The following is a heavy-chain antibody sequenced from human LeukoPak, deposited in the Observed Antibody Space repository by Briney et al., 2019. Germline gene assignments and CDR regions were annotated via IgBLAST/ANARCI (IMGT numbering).Heavy chain of an antibody. CDR1: GGSISSGGYY. CDR2: IYYSGST. CDR3: ARVIVGATIYYYYYYGMDV. V-gene: IGHV4-31*03. Sequence: PSETLSLTCTVSGGSISSGGYYWSWIRQHPGKGLEWIGYIYYSGSTYYNPSLKSRVTISVDTSKNQFSLKLSSVTAADTAVYYCARVIVGATIYYYYYYGMDVWGQGTTVTVSS. D-gene: IGHD1-26*01. J-gene: IGHJ6*02.